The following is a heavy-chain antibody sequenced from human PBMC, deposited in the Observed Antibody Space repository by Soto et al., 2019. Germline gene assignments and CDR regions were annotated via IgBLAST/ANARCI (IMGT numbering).Heavy chain of an antibody. J-gene: IGHJ6*02. Sequence: SETPSLTCTFSCGSISSYYWSWIRQPPGKGPEWIGSIYYSGSTYYNPSLNSRVTVSVDTSKNQFPLKVTSVTAADTAVYYCARLHGYCISSSCHGHYAMDVWGQGTTVTV. CDR2: IYYSGST. CDR3: ARLHGYCISSSCHGHYAMDV. CDR1: CGSISSYY. D-gene: IGHD2-2*01. V-gene: IGHV4-59*05.